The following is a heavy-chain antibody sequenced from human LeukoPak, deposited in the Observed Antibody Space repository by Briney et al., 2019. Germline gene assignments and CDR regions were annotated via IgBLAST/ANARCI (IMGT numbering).Heavy chain of an antibody. V-gene: IGHV4-59*01. J-gene: IGHJ3*02. CDR3: ARDRIVGATSFDI. Sequence: PSETLSLTCTVSGGSISSYYWSWIRQPPGKGLEWIGYIYYSGSTNYNPSLKSRVTISVDTSKNQFSLKPSSVTAADTAVYYCARDRIVGATSFDIRGQGTMVTVSS. D-gene: IGHD1-26*01. CDR2: IYYSGST. CDR1: GGSISSYY.